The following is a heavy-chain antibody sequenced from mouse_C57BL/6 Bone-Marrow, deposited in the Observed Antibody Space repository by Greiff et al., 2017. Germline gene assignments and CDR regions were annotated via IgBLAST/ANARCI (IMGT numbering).Heavy chain of an antibody. CDR3: SRCTNPLYYACDY. V-gene: IGHV1-85*01. CDR2: ISPRDGST. J-gene: IGHJ4*01. Sequence: VQVVESGPELVKPGASVKLSCKASGYTFTSYDINWVKQRPGQGLEWIGRISPRDGSTKYNEKFKGKATLTVDTSSSTAYMELHSLTSEDSAVYFCSRCTNPLYYACDYWGQGTSVTVSS. D-gene: IGHD1-1*01. CDR1: GYTFTSYD.